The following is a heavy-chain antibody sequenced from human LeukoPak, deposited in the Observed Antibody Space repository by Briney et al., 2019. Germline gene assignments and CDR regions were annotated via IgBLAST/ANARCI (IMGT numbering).Heavy chain of an antibody. Sequence: GGSLRLSCAASGFIFSTYNMNWVRQAPGKGLEWLSSITSSSSYIYYADSVKGRFTISRDNAKNSLYLQMNSLRDEDTAVYYCARDPYSGSYGDYYYYYMDVWGKGTTVTISS. D-gene: IGHD1-26*01. J-gene: IGHJ6*03. CDR3: ARDPYSGSYGDYYYYYMDV. CDR1: GFIFSTYN. CDR2: ITSSSSYI. V-gene: IGHV3-21*01.